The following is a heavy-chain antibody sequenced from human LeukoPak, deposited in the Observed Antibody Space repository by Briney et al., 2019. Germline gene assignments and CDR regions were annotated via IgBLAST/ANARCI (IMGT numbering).Heavy chain of an antibody. CDR3: ARDLSLREWSEYYFDY. J-gene: IGHJ4*02. CDR2: INPNSGGT. Sequence: ASVKVSCKASGYTFTGYYMHWVRQAPGQGLEWMGWINPNSGGTNYAQKFQGRVTMTRDTSISTAYMELSRLRSDDTAVYYCARDLSLREWSEYYFDYWGQGTLVTVSS. CDR1: GYTFTGYY. D-gene: IGHD2-8*01. V-gene: IGHV1-2*02.